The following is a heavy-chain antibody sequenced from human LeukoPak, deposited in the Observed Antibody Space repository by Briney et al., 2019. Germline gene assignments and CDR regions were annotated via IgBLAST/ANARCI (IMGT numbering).Heavy chain of an antibody. CDR2: IDFTSRYI. CDR3: ARPGGNWNYHFDF. J-gene: IGHJ4*02. V-gene: IGHV3-21*01. CDR1: GFTFSSYS. Sequence: GGSLRLSCAASGFTFSSYSMNWVRQAPGKGLEWVSSIDFTSRYIYNADSVKGRFTTSRDNSKNTLYLQMNSLRAEDTAVYFCARPGGNWNYHFDFWGQGTLVTVST. D-gene: IGHD1-7*01.